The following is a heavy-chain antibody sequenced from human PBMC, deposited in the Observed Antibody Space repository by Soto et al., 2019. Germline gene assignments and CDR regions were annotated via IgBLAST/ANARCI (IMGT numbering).Heavy chain of an antibody. CDR2: ISSASDYS. CDR1: GFTFSDYY. Sequence: GGSLRLSCTASGFTFSDYYMSWIRQAPGKGLEWISYISSASDYSTYADSVKGRFTISRDNAKNSLYLQLNNGRPDDTALYFCARHDYSNEHWFDTWGLGTAVTVSS. CDR3: ARHDYSNEHWFDT. J-gene: IGHJ5*02. V-gene: IGHV3-11*06. D-gene: IGHD4-4*01.